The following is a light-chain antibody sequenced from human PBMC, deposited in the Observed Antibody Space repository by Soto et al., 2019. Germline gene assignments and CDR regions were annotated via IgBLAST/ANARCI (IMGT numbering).Light chain of an antibody. J-gene: IGLJ1*01. Sequence: QSALTQPASVSGSPGQSITISCTGTSSDVGGYNYVSWYQQHPGKAPKLMIYDVSNRPSGVSNRFSGPTSGNTASLTISGLQAEDEADYYCSSYTSSSTLFGTGTKLTVL. CDR3: SSYTSSSTL. V-gene: IGLV2-14*01. CDR1: SSDVGGYNY. CDR2: DVS.